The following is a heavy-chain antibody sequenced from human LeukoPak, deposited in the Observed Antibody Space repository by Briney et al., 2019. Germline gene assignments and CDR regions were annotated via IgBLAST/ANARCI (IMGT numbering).Heavy chain of an antibody. D-gene: IGHD3-22*01. J-gene: IGHJ4*02. Sequence: SVKVSCKASGGTFSSYAISWVRQAPGQGLEWMGRIIPILGIANYAQKFQGRVTITADKSTSTAYMELSSLRSEDTAVYYCASSLYYYESSGSRTGNYWGQGTLVAVSS. CDR3: ASSLYYYESSGSRTGNY. CDR2: IIPILGIA. CDR1: GGTFSSYA. V-gene: IGHV1-69*04.